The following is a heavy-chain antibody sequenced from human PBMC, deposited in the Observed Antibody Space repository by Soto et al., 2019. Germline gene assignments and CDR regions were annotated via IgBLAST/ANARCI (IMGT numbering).Heavy chain of an antibody. CDR2: INAGTGHT. Sequence: ASVKVSCKASGYTFTSYAMHWVRQAPGQRLEWMGWINAGTGHTKYSQKFQGRVTITRNTSASTAYMELSGLRSEDTAVYYCAAIIVATKGFDYWGQGTLVTVSS. V-gene: IGHV1-3*01. J-gene: IGHJ4*02. CDR3: AAIIVATKGFDY. D-gene: IGHD5-12*01. CDR1: GYTFTSYA.